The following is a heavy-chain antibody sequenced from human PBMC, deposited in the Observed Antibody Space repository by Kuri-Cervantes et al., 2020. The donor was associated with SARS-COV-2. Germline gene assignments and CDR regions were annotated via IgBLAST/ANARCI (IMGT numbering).Heavy chain of an antibody. CDR3: ATQGGSGYYGAFDI. Sequence: ASVKVSCKASGYTFTSYGISWVRQATGQGLEWMGWMNPNSGNTGYAQKFQGRVTMTEDTSTDTAYMELSSLRSGDTAVYYCATQGGSGYYGAFDIWGQGTMVTVSS. D-gene: IGHD3-3*01. CDR2: MNPNSGNT. V-gene: IGHV1-8*02. J-gene: IGHJ3*02. CDR1: GYTFTSYG.